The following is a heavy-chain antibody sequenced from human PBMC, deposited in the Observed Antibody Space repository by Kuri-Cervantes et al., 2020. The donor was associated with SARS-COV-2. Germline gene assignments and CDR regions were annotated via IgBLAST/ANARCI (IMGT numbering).Heavy chain of an antibody. CDR2: ISSSSSTI. J-gene: IGHJ3*02. V-gene: IGHV3-48*01. CDR1: GFTFSSYS. CDR3: ARAGKLQRQGGGTGAFDI. D-gene: IGHD4-11*01. Sequence: GESLKISCAASGFTFSSYSMNWVRQAPGKGLEWVSYISSSSSTIYYADSVKGRFTISRGNAKNSLYLQMNSLRAEDTAVYYCARAGKLQRQGGGTGAFDIWGQGTMVTVSS.